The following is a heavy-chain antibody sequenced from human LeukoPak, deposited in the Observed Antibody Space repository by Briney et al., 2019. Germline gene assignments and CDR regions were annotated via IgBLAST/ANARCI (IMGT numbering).Heavy chain of an antibody. V-gene: IGHV4-39*01. CDR2: IYYSGST. J-gene: IGHJ3*02. CDR3: ARDSSGFDAFDI. D-gene: IGHD6-19*01. CDR1: GGSISSSSYY. Sequence: SETLSLTCTVSGGSISSSSYYWGWIRQPPGKGLEWIGSIYYSGSTYYNPSLKSRVTISVDTSRNQFSLKLSSVTAADTAVYYCARDSSGFDAFDIWGQGTMVTVSS.